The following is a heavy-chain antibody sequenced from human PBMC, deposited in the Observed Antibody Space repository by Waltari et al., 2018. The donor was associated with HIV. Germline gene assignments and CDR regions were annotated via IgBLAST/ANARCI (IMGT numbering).Heavy chain of an antibody. CDR2: ISSGSSAR. Sequence: EVQLVESGGGLVQPGGSLSLSCEASGFSFMKYSMHWVRQAPGKGLEWVSYISSGSSARYYADSLKGRFTISRDNAKNSLYLQMYSLRPEDTAVYYCARDGDRRDFDYWGQGTLVTVSS. CDR1: GFSFMKYS. J-gene: IGHJ4*02. CDR3: ARDGDRRDFDY. V-gene: IGHV3-48*01. D-gene: IGHD2-21*02.